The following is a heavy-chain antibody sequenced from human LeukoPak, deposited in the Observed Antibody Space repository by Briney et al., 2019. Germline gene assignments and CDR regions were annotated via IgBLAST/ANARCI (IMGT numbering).Heavy chain of an antibody. D-gene: IGHD2-2*01. CDR2: NNPDSGGT. CDR1: GYTFIDYY. J-gene: IGHJ4*02. V-gene: IGHV1-2*02. CDR3: ARDRQPTSYDY. Sequence: ASVKVSCKASGYTFIDYYMHWVRQAPGQGLEWMGWNNPDSGGTNFAQKFQGRVTINRDTSISTVYMELSRLRSDDTAVYYCARDRQPTSYDYWGQGTLVTVSS.